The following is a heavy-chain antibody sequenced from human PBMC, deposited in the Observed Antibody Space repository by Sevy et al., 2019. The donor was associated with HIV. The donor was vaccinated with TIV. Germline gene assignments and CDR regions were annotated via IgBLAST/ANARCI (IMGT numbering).Heavy chain of an antibody. V-gene: IGHV3-33*01. D-gene: IGHD3-22*01. J-gene: IGHJ4*02. CDR1: GFTFSSYG. Sequence: GGFLRLSCAASGFTFSSYGMHWVRQAPGKGLEWVAVIWYDGSNKYYADSVKGRFTISRDNSKNTLYLQMNSLRAEDTAVYYCARDGTPTEVYYYDSSGYHDYWGQGTLVTVSS. CDR3: ARDGTPTEVYYYDSSGYHDY. CDR2: IWYDGSNK.